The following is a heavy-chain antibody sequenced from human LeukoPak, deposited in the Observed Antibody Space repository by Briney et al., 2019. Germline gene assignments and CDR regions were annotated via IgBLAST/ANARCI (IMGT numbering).Heavy chain of an antibody. CDR1: GGSFSGYY. D-gene: IGHD6-13*01. J-gene: IGHJ4*02. V-gene: IGHV4-34*01. Sequence: SETLSLTCAVYGGSFSGYYWSWIRQPPGKGLEWIGEINHSGSTNYNPSLQRRVTISVDTSKNQFSMKLSSVPGADTAVYDWARYGIAAAGSDYWGQGTLVTVSS. CDR3: ARYGIAAAGSDY. CDR2: INHSGST.